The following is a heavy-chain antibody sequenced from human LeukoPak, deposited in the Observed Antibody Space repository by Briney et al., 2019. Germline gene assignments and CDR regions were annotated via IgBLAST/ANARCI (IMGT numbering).Heavy chain of an antibody. D-gene: IGHD2-2*01. Sequence: PGGSLRISCAASGFTFSTYAMTCVRQAPGKGLEWVSTISSGADYTYYADSVKGRFTISRGNSKSTLYLQMNSLRAEDTAVYYCGREPNNVVTPAGFDYWGQGTLVTVSS. J-gene: IGHJ4*02. CDR1: GFTFSTYA. CDR3: GREPNNVVTPAGFDY. V-gene: IGHV3-23*01. CDR2: ISSGADYT.